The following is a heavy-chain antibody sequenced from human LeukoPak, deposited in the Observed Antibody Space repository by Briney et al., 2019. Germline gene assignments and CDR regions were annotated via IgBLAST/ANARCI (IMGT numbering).Heavy chain of an antibody. Sequence: GGSLRLSCAASGFTVSSSYMSWVRQAPGKGLEWVSVIYSGGSTYYADSVKGRFTISRDNSKNTLYLQMNSLRAEDTAVYYCARDVTTVTTKSYYYYYMDVWGKGTTVTVSS. D-gene: IGHD4-11*01. J-gene: IGHJ6*03. CDR1: GFTVSSSY. CDR2: IYSGGST. V-gene: IGHV3-53*01. CDR3: ARDVTTVTTKSYYYYYMDV.